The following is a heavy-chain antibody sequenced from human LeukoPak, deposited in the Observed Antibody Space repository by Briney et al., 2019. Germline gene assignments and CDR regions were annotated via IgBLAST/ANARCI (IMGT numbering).Heavy chain of an antibody. CDR3: TRDTTLPHYYDSSGYFH. CDR1: GFTFGDYA. D-gene: IGHD3-22*01. CDR2: IRSKAYGGTT. V-gene: IGHV3-49*04. J-gene: IGHJ4*02. Sequence: GGSLRLSCTASGFTFGDYAMSWVRKAPGKGLEWVGFIRSKAYGGTTEYAASVKGRFTISRDDSKSIAYLQMNSLKTEDTAVYYCTRDTTLPHYYDSSGYFHWGQGTLVTVSS.